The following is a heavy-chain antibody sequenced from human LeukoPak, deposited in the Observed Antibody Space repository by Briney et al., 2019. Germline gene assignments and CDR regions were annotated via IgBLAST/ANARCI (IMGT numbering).Heavy chain of an antibody. CDR1: GYTFTGYS. Sequence: ASVKVSCKASGYTFTGYSVHWVRQAPGQGLEWMGRINPNSGATDYAQKFQGRVTMTRDTSISTAYMELSRLRSDDTAVYYCARVSYGSGSYSLLFDYWGQGTLVTVSS. D-gene: IGHD3-10*01. CDR2: INPNSGAT. J-gene: IGHJ4*02. V-gene: IGHV1-2*06. CDR3: ARVSYGSGSYSLLFDY.